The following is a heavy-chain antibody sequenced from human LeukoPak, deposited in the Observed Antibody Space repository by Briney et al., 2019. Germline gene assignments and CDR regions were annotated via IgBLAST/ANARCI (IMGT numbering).Heavy chain of an antibody. V-gene: IGHV3-74*01. CDR2: INSDGSSR. Sequence: GGSLRLSCAASGFTFSSYWMHWVRQVPGKGLVWVSRINSDGSSRSYVDSVMGRFTISRDNAKNTLYLQLDSLRAEDTAVYYCARGRGYSQSNWVDPWGQGTMVTVSA. D-gene: IGHD5-18*01. CDR1: GFTFSSYW. CDR3: ARGRGYSQSNWVDP. J-gene: IGHJ5*02.